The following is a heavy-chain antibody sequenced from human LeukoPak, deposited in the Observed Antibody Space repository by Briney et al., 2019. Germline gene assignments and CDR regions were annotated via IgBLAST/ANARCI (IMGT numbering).Heavy chain of an antibody. D-gene: IGHD4-17*01. CDR1: GFTFDDYG. V-gene: IGHV3-20*04. CDR2: INWNGGST. J-gene: IGHJ4*02. Sequence: PGGSLRLSCAASGFTFDDYGMSWLRQAPGKGLEWVSGINWNGGSTDYADSVKGRFTISRDNAKNSLYLQMYSLRAQDTALYYWARDQGYGDYDWGQGTPVTVSA. CDR3: ARDQGYGDYD.